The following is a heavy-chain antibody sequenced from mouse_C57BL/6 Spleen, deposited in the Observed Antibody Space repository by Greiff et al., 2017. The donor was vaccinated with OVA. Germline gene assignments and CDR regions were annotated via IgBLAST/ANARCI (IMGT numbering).Heavy chain of an antibody. Sequence: VQLQQSGAELVRPGASVTLSCKASGYTFTDYEMHWVKQPPVHGLEWIGAIDPEAGGTAYNQKFKGKAILTADKSSSTAYMQLRSLPSEDSAVYYSTRRGSKGAMDYWGQGTSVTVSS. CDR2: IDPEAGGT. J-gene: IGHJ4*01. CDR1: GYTFTDYE. V-gene: IGHV1-15*01. CDR3: TRRGSKGAMDY. D-gene: IGHD1-1*01.